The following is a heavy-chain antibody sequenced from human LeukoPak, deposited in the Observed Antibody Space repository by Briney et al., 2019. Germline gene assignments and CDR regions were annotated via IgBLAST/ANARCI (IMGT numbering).Heavy chain of an antibody. CDR3: ARFKQLGRSFDS. CDR1: GGSIGKTSYY. Sequence: SETLSLTCTVSGGSIGKTSYYWGWIRQPPGKGLEWIGNIYYSGTTYYNPSLKSRVTISVDTSKNQFSLTLNSVTAADTAVYFCARFKQLGRSFDSWGLASLVTVSS. CDR2: IYYSGTT. D-gene: IGHD1-1*01. V-gene: IGHV4-39*07. J-gene: IGHJ4*02.